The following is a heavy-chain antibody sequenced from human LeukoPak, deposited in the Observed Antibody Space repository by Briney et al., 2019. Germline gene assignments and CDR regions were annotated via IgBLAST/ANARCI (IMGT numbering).Heavy chain of an antibody. V-gene: IGHV3-74*01. CDR2: INDDGSAT. CDR3: ATLVATPPWGYFDY. CDR1: GFTFSNYW. D-gene: IGHD5-12*01. J-gene: IGHJ4*02. Sequence: GGSLRLSCAASGFTFSNYWMHWVRQVPGKGLVWVSRINDDGSATFYADSVKGRFTISRDNAKNSLYLQMNSLRAEDTAVYYCATLVATPPWGYFDYWGQGTLVTVSS.